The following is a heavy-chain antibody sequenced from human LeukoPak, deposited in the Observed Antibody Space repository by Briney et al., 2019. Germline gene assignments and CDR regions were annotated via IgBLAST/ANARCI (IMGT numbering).Heavy chain of an antibody. J-gene: IGHJ4*02. V-gene: IGHV3-23*01. CDR1: GVTFSSYA. Sequence: GGSLRLSCAASGVTFSSYAMSWVRQAPGKGLEWVSAISGSGGSTYYADSVKGRFTISRDNSENTLYLQMSSLRAEDTAIYYCANRNYGDTDYWGQGALVTVSS. CDR2: ISGSGGST. CDR3: ANRNYGDTDY. D-gene: IGHD4-17*01.